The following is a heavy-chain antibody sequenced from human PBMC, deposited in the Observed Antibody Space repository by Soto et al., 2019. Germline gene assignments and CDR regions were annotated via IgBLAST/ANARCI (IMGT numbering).Heavy chain of an antibody. CDR1: GFMFSSYT. Sequence: GGSLRLSXTASGFMFSSYTMNWVRQAPGKGLEWVSSVSFRGDIYYADSLEGRFTISRDDAKNSLYLQMNSLRAEDTAVYYCARGCSSASCYYYWGQGTLVTVSS. CDR2: VSFRGDI. CDR3: ARGCSSASCYYY. J-gene: IGHJ4*02. D-gene: IGHD2-2*01. V-gene: IGHV3-21*01.